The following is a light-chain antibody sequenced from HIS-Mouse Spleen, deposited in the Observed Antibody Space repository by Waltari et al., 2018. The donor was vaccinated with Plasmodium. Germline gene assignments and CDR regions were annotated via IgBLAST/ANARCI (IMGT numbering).Light chain of an antibody. CDR2: EGS. CDR1: SSDVGSYNL. J-gene: IGLJ2*01. Sequence: QSALTQPASVSGSPGQSITISCTGTSSDVGSYNLVSWYQQHPGKAPKPMIYEGSKRPSGVSNRFSGSKSCNTASLTISGLQAEDEADYYCCSYAGSSTFVVFGGGTKLTVL. V-gene: IGLV2-23*03. CDR3: CSYAGSSTFVV.